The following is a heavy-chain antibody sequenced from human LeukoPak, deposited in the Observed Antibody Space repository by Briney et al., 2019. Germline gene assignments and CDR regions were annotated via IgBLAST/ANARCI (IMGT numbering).Heavy chain of an antibody. V-gene: IGHV3-74*01. J-gene: IGHJ5*02. CDR3: ARESTIYSYGSKYNWFDP. D-gene: IGHD5-18*01. CDR2: INSDGSST. CDR1: GFTFSSYW. Sequence: GGSLRLSCAASGFTFSSYWMHWVRQAPGKGLVWVSRINSDGSSTSYADSVKGRFTISRDNAKNTLYLQMNSLRADDTAVYYCARESTIYSYGSKYNWFDPWGQGTLVTVSS.